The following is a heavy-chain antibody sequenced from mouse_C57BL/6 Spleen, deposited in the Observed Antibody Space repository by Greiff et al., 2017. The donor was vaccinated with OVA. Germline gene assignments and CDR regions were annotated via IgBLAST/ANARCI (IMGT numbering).Heavy chain of an antibody. CDR2: IYPGDGDT. J-gene: IGHJ1*03. V-gene: IGHV1-82*01. CDR1: GYAFSSSW. D-gene: IGHD4-1*01. Sequence: QVQLQQSGPELVKPGASVKISCKASGYAFSSSWMNWVKQRPGKGLEWIGRIYPGDGDTKYNGKFKGKATLTADKSSSTAYMQHSSLTSEGSAVYFCARRLANWDGYFDVWGTGATDTVAS. CDR3: ARRLANWDGYFDV.